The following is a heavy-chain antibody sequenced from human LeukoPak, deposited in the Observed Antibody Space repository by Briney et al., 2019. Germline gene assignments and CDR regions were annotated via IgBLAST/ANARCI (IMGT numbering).Heavy chain of an antibody. CDR3: ARDRSPRDSGSIDS. CDR1: GGSISGYY. Sequence: SETLSLACTVSGGSISGYYWSWIRQPPGKGLEWIGYIFYSGSTNYNPSLKSAVTISVDTSKNQFSLNLTSVTAADTAVYYCARDRSPRDSGSIDSWGQGTLVTVSS. V-gene: IGHV4-59*01. J-gene: IGHJ4*02. CDR2: IFYSGST. D-gene: IGHD1-26*01.